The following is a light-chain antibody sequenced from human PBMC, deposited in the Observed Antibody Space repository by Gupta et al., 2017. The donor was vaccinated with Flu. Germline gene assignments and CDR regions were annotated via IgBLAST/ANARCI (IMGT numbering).Light chain of an antibody. V-gene: IGKV6-21*01. CDR2: YAS. Sequence: VFQSVTPKERVTITCRASQTIGSNLHWYQQKPDQSPKLLIKYASQSSSGVPSRFSGNGSGTDFTLTINSVEAEDAATYYCHQSSSLPITFGQGTRLEIK. J-gene: IGKJ5*01. CDR1: QTIGSN. CDR3: HQSSSLPIT.